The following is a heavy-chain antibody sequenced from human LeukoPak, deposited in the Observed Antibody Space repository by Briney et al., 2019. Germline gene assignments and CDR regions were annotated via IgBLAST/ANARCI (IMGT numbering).Heavy chain of an antibody. D-gene: IGHD4-23*01. CDR3: ARHQDYGGNSALVAFDI. CDR1: GGSISSYY. V-gene: IGHV4-4*09. CDR2: IYTSGST. Sequence: PSETLSLTCTVSGGSISSYYWSWIRQPPGKGLEWIGYIYTSGSTNYNPSLKSRVTISVDTSKNQFSLKLSSVTAADTAVYYCARHQDYGGNSALVAFDIWGQGTMVTVSS. J-gene: IGHJ3*02.